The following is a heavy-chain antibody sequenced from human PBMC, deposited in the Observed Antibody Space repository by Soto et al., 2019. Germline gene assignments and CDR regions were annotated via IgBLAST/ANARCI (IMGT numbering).Heavy chain of an antibody. J-gene: IGHJ3*02. D-gene: IGHD5-12*01. CDR1: GFTFDDYT. V-gene: IGHV3-43*01. CDR2: ISWDGGST. Sequence: GGSLRLSCAASGFTFDDYTMHWVRQAPGKGLEWVSLISWDGGSTYYADSVKGRFTISRDNSKNSLYLQMNSLRTEDTALYYCAKDGEIYGDSGDAFDIWGQGTMVTVSS. CDR3: AKDGEIYGDSGDAFDI.